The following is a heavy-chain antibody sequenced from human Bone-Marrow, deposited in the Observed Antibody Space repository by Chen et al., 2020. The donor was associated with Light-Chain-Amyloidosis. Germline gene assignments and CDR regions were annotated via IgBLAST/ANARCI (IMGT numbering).Heavy chain of an antibody. Sequence: EVQLVEFGGDFVQPGRSLRLSCTGSGFTFGDYAVSWLRQAPGKGLEWVGSIRRKSYGGTTEYVASVKGRFTISRDDSISTAYLQMNSLRTDDTAVYSCTSGAAADKYYYGLDVWGQGTTVTVSS. J-gene: IGHJ6*02. D-gene: IGHD6-13*01. CDR1: GFTFGDYA. V-gene: IGHV3-49*03. CDR2: IRRKSYGGTT. CDR3: TSGAAADKYYYGLDV.